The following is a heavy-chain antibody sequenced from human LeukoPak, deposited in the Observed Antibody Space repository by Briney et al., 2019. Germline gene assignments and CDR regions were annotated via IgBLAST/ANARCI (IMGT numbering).Heavy chain of an antibody. CDR1: GFTFSSYA. D-gene: IGHD3-10*01. CDR3: ASPAPEYYYGSGSYMNY. CDR2: ISYDGSNK. V-gene: IGHV3-30-3*01. J-gene: IGHJ4*02. Sequence: GGSLRLSCAASGFTFSSYAMHWVRQAPGKGLKWVAVISYDGSNKYYADSVKGRFTISRDNSKNTLYLQMNSLRAEDTAVYYCASPAPEYYYGSGSYMNYWGQGTLVTVSS.